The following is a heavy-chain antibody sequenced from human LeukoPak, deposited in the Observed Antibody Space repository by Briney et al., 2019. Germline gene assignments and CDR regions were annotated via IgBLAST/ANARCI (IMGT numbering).Heavy chain of an antibody. CDR2: ISAYNGNT. CDR3: ARHSSYAGDWLDP. J-gene: IGHJ5*02. D-gene: IGHD4-11*01. V-gene: IGHV1-18*01. Sequence: ASVKVSCKASGYTFTNYGISWVRQAPRRGLEWMGWISAYNGNTNYAQKLQSRVRMTTDTSASTAYRELRSLRSDDTSVDYCARHSSYAGDWLDPWGQGALVTVSS. CDR1: GYTFTNYG.